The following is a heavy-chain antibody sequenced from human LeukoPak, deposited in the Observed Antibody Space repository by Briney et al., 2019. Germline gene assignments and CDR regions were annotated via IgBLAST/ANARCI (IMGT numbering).Heavy chain of an antibody. Sequence: SETLSLTCAVYGGSFSGYYWSWIRQPPGKGLEWIGEINHSGSTNYNPSLKSRVTISVDTSKNQFSLKLSSVTAADTAVYYCARGIGRSSTSCYGATYYYGMDVWGQGTTVTVSS. D-gene: IGHD2-2*01. V-gene: IGHV4-34*01. CDR2: INHSGST. J-gene: IGHJ6*02. CDR1: GGSFSGYY. CDR3: ARGIGRSSTSCYGATYYYGMDV.